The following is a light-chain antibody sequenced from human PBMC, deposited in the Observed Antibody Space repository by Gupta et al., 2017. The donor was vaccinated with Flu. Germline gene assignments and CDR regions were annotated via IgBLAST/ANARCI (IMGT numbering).Light chain of an antibody. J-gene: IGLJ2*01. CDR1: GSNIGAHYQ. CDR3: QSFDRSLACVV. CDR2: GNS. V-gene: IGLV1-40*01. Sequence: QSVLAQPPSVSGAPGQTVTISCTGGGSNIGAHYQVHWYQQVPGTAPRLLIYGNSNRPSGVPDRFTGSKSGTSASLVITGLRTEDEADYYCQSFDRSLACVVFGGGTKL.